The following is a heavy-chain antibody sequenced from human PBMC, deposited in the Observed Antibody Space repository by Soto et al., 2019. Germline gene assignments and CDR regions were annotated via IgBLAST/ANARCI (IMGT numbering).Heavy chain of an antibody. CDR1: GYTFTSYD. D-gene: IGHD3-10*01. V-gene: IGHV1-8*01. CDR2: MNPNSGNT. CDR3: ARGRGYGSGSYRRMDV. J-gene: IGHJ6*02. Sequence: GASVKVSCKASGYTFTSYDINWVRQATGQGLEWMGRMNPNSGNTGYAQKFQGRVTMTRNTSISTAYMELSSLRSEDTAVYYCARGRGYGSGSYRRMDVWGQGTTVTVSS.